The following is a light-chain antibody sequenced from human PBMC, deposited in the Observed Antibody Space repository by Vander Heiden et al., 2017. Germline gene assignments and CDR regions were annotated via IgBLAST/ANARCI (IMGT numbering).Light chain of an antibody. V-gene: IGLV1-44*01. CDR1: SSNIGSNT. CDR3: AAGDDSRNGYV. Sequence: QSVLTQPPSASGTPGQRVTISCSGSSSNIGSNTVNWYQQLPGTAPKLLIYSNNQRPSGAPDRFSGSKSGTSASLAISGLQSEDEADYYCAAGDDSRNGYVFGTGTKVTVL. CDR2: SNN. J-gene: IGLJ1*01.